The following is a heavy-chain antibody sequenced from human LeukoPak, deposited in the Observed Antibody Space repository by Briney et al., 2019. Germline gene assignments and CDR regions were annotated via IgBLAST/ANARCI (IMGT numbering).Heavy chain of an antibody. CDR1: GFTFSHYG. J-gene: IGHJ4*02. D-gene: IGHD3-22*01. V-gene: IGHV3-33*01. CDR3: ARGRGYDSGAYNYAFSDY. CDR2: IWYDGSNK. Sequence: GGSLRLSCAASGFTFSHYGMHWVRQAPGKGLEWVAVIWYDGSNKYYADSVKGRFTISRDNSKNTLYLQMNSLRAEDTAVYYCARGRGYDSGAYNYAFSDYWGQGTLVTVSS.